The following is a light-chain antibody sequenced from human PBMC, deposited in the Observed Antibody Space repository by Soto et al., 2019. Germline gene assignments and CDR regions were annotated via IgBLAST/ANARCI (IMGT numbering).Light chain of an antibody. J-gene: IGKJ3*01. Sequence: EIVLTQSPGTLSLSPGERATLSCRASQSVSSSYLAWYQQKPGQAPRLLIYGASSRATGIPDRFSGSGSGTHFTLTISRLEPEDFAVYYCQQYGSSPPRTFGPGTKVDIK. V-gene: IGKV3-20*01. CDR2: GAS. CDR3: QQYGSSPPRT. CDR1: QSVSSSY.